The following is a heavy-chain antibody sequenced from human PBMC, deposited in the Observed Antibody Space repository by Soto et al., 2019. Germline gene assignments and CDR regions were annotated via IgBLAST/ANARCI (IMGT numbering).Heavy chain of an antibody. J-gene: IGHJ4*02. V-gene: IGHV1-18*01. D-gene: IGHD2-2*01. CDR3: ARDEEYKRY. Sequence: GASVKVSCKASGCTFSSYTISWVRQAPGQGLEWMGWISANNGNTNYAQKFQGRVTMTTDTSTSTAYMELRSLRSDDTAVYYCARDEEYKRYWGQGTLVTVSS. CDR1: GCTFSSYT. CDR2: ISANNGNT.